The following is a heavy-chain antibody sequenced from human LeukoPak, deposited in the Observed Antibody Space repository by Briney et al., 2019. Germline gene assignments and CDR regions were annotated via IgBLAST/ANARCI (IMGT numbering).Heavy chain of an antibody. CDR2: VYYNGNT. Sequence: SETLSLTCAVYGGSFSGYYWSWIRQSPGKGLEWIGYVYYNGNTKYNPSLKSRVTISVDTSKNQFSVKLSSVTAADTAVYYCARHNTGDTSGYPFDYWGQGTLVTVSS. J-gene: IGHJ4*02. D-gene: IGHD3-22*01. V-gene: IGHV4-59*08. CDR1: GGSFSGYY. CDR3: ARHNTGDTSGYPFDY.